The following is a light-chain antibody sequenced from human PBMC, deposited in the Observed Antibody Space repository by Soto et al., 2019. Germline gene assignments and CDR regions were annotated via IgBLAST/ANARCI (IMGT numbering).Light chain of an antibody. J-gene: IGKJ1*01. CDR1: QSISSH. Sequence: DIQMTQSPSTLSASVGDRVTITCRASQSISSHLNWFQQKPGKAPKLLVYAASSLQSGVPSRFSGRGSGTDFTLTISSLQPEDFAMYYCQQSYSSVWTFGQGTKVDIK. CDR3: QQSYSSVWT. CDR2: AAS. V-gene: IGKV1-39*01.